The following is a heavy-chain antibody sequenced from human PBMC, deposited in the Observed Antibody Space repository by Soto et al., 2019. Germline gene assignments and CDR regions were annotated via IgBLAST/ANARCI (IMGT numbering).Heavy chain of an antibody. D-gene: IGHD2-21*02. CDR3: ARDLWGYCGTDCYPLDV. V-gene: IGHV4-59*01. CDR2: LYNAGST. CDR1: GCSISRYS. J-gene: IGHJ6*02. Sequence: SETLSLTYRVSGCSISRYSWSWIRQPPGKGLEWIGYLYNAGSTIYNPSLKSRVTISVDMSLNQFSLNLNYVTAADTAVYYCARDLWGYCGTDCYPLDVWGQGTTVTVS.